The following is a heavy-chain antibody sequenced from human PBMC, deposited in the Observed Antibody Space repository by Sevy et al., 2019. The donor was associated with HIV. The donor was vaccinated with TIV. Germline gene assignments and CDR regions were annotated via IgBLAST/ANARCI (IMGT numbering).Heavy chain of an antibody. J-gene: IGHJ4*02. D-gene: IGHD3-16*01. Sequence: GGSPRLSCAASGFTFSSYAMSWVRQAPGKGLEWVSAISGSGGSTYYADSVKGRFTISRDNSKNTLYLQMNSLRAEDTAVYYCAKVSGGFKKGDYWGQGTLVTVSS. CDR2: ISGSGGST. CDR1: GFTFSSYA. V-gene: IGHV3-23*01. CDR3: AKVSGGFKKGDY.